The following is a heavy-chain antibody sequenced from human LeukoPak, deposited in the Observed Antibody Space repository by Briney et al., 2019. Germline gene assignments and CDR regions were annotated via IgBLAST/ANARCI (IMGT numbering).Heavy chain of an antibody. Sequence: PGGSLRLSCAASGFTFSAYSMNWVHQAPGKGLEWVSSISSSSSYIYYADSVKGRFTISRDNAKNSLYLQMNSLRAEDTAAYYCARDYGYCSGGTCYSYYFDFWGQGTLVTVSS. CDR3: ARDYGYCSGGTCYSYYFDF. CDR2: ISSSSSYI. J-gene: IGHJ4*02. D-gene: IGHD2-15*01. CDR1: GFTFSAYS. V-gene: IGHV3-21*01.